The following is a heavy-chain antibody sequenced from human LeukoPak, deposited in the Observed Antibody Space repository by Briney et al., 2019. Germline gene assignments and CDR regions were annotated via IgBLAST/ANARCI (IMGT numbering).Heavy chain of an antibody. D-gene: IGHD3-22*01. CDR3: ARGLNTYDSSGFYFL. J-gene: IGHJ4*02. V-gene: IGHV3-23*01. CDR2: INDNGGNT. CDR1: GFTFSNYA. Sequence: GGSLRLSCAASGFTFSNYAMTWVRQAPGKGLEWVSTINDNGGNTYYADSVKGRFTISRDNSKNTLYLQMNSLRAEDTAIYYCARGLNTYDSSGFYFLWGQGTLVTVSS.